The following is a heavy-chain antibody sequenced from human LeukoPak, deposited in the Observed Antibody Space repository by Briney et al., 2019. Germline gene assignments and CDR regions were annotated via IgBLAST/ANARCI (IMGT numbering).Heavy chain of an antibody. CDR3: ANPPLRFVAESYGMDV. CDR1: GFTSSNFA. D-gene: IGHD3-3*01. V-gene: IGHV3-23*01. Sequence: PGRTLRLSSAVSGFTSSNFAMTWVRQSTGQGLEWCSSISPVSDHTYYADSVKGRFTVSRDNSRNTLCLQMNSLRAEDTAVYYCANPPLRFVAESYGMDVWGQGTTVTVSS. J-gene: IGHJ6*02. CDR2: ISPVSDHT.